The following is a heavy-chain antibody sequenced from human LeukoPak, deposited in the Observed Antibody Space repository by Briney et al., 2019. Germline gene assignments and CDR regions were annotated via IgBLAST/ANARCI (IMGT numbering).Heavy chain of an antibody. V-gene: IGHV3-30*02. CDR1: GFTFSSYA. D-gene: IGHD6-19*01. CDR3: AKLTPPFIAVAAIDY. J-gene: IGHJ4*02. CDR2: IRYDGSNK. Sequence: PGGSLRLSCAASGFTFSSYAMHWVRQAPGKGLEWVAFIRYDGSNKDYADSVKGRFTISRDNSKNTLYLQMNRLRPEDTAIYSCAKLTPPFIAVAAIDYWGQGTLVTVSS.